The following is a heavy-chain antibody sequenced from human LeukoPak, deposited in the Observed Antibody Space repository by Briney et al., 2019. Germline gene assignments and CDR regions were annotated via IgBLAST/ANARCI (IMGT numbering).Heavy chain of an antibody. Sequence: GGSLRLSCAASGFTFSSYSMNWVRQAPGKGLEWVSYIRSSSSYIYYADSVKGRVTISRDNAKMSLYLQMNSLRAEDTAVYYCARDGSGSYFFDYWGQGTLVTVSS. J-gene: IGHJ4*02. V-gene: IGHV3-21*01. CDR1: GFTFSSYS. CDR2: IRSSSSYI. D-gene: IGHD3-10*01. CDR3: ARDGSGSYFFDY.